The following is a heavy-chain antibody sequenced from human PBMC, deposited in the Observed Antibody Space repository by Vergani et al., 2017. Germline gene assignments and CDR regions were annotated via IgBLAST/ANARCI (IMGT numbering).Heavy chain of an antibody. Sequence: EVQLLESGGGLVQPGGSLRLSCAASGFTFSSYAMSWVRQAPGKGLEWVSAISGSGGSTYYADSVKGRFTISRDNSKNTLYLQMNSLRAEDTAVYYCATADGLRYFDWLLFFYWGQGTLVTVSS. D-gene: IGHD3-9*01. CDR1: GFTFSSYA. CDR2: ISGSGGST. J-gene: IGHJ4*02. V-gene: IGHV3-23*01. CDR3: ATADGLRYFDWLLFFY.